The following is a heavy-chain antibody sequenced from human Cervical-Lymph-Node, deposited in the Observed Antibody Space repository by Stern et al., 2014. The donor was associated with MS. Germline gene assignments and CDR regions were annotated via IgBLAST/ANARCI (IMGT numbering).Heavy chain of an antibody. CDR2: IYHTGSP. CDR1: GDSISRGGYF. D-gene: IGHD4-17*01. Sequence: VQLVESGSGLVKPSQTLSLTCTVSGDSISRGGYFWNWIRQPPGKGLEWIGYIYHTGSPYYSPSLKSTVTILLDRSKNQFSLRLTSVTAADTAFYFCAGEPYANNWLDPWGQGILVTVAS. V-gene: IGHV4-30-2*01. J-gene: IGHJ5*02. CDR3: AGEPYANNWLDP.